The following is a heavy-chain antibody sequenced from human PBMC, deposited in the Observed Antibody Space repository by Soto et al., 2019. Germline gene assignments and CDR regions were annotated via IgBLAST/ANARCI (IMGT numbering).Heavy chain of an antibody. CDR3: ARDPSPAARPYYYYYGMDV. J-gene: IGHJ6*02. V-gene: IGHV1-69*01. Sequence: QVQLVQSGAEVKKPGSSVKVSCKASGGTFSSYAISWVRQAPGQGLEWMGGIIPIFGTANYAQKFQGRVTITADESTSTAYMELRSLRSEDTAVYYCARDPSPAARPYYYYYGMDVWGQGTTVTVSS. CDR2: IIPIFGTA. CDR1: GGTFSSYA. D-gene: IGHD2-2*01.